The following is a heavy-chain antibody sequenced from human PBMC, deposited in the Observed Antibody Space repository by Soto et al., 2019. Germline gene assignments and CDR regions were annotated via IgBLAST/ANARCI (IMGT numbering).Heavy chain of an antibody. V-gene: IGHV3-74*01. CDR2: IDNTGSVT. D-gene: IGHD6-19*01. CDR1: GFTFSRYW. Sequence: PGGSLRLSCAASGFTFSRYWMHWVRQTPGKGLVWVSRIDNTGSVTTYADAVKGRFTISRDNAKNTLYLQMNSLRAENTAVYYCARDKIVAGPTPFEYCGQGTLVTVSS. CDR3: ARDKIVAGPTPFEY. J-gene: IGHJ4*02.